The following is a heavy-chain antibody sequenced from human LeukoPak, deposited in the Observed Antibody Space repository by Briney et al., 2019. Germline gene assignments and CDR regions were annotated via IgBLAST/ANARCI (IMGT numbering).Heavy chain of an antibody. CDR3: VKRAEDSSGYYLYYFDY. V-gene: IGHV3-23*01. J-gene: IGHJ4*02. D-gene: IGHD3-22*01. Sequence: GGSLRLSCAASGFTFSSYAMSWVRQAPGKGLDWVSSISAATGTTYYAGSVRGRFSISRDNSQNTLYLQMNSLRAEDTAVYYCVKRAEDSSGYYLYYFDYWGQGTLVTVSS. CDR2: ISAATGTT. CDR1: GFTFSSYA.